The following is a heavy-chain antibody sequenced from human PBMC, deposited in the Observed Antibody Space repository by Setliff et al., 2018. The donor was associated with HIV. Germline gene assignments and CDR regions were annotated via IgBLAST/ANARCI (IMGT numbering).Heavy chain of an antibody. D-gene: IGHD1-26*01. V-gene: IGHV1-3*01. Sequence: ASVKVSCKASGYTFIKYGIHWVRQAPGQRLEWMAWINAGNGGSTNYAQKFQGRVTMTRDTSTSTVYMELSSLRSEDTAVYYCARDHMSVGAWVGATSRGLFQHWGQGTLVTVSS. CDR3: ARDHMSVGAWVGATSRGLFQH. J-gene: IGHJ1*01. CDR1: GYTFIKYG. CDR2: INAGNGGST.